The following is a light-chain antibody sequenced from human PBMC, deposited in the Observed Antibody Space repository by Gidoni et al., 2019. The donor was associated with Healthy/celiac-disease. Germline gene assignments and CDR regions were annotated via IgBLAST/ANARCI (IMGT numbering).Light chain of an antibody. V-gene: IGKV3-20*01. J-gene: IGKJ1*01. CDR1: QSVSSSY. CDR3: QQYGSSTWT. Sequence: EYGLTQSPGTLSLSRGERATLSCRARQSVSSSYLAWYQQKPGQAPRLLIYGASSRATGIPDRFSCSGSGTDFTLTISRLGPEDFAVYYCQQYGSSTWTFGQGTKVEIK. CDR2: GAS.